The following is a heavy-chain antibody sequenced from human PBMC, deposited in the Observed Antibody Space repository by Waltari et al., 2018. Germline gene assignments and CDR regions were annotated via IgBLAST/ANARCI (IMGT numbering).Heavy chain of an antibody. CDR2: ISSSSSYI. Sequence: EVQLVESGGGLVKPGGSLRLSCAASGFTFSSYSMNWVRQAPGKGLEWVSSISSSSSYIYYADSVKGRFTISRDNAKNSLYLQMNSLRAEDTAVYYCARDLRPYSGSYPNWFDPWGQGTLVTVSS. V-gene: IGHV3-21*01. J-gene: IGHJ5*02. CDR3: ARDLRPYSGSYPNWFDP. D-gene: IGHD1-26*01. CDR1: GFTFSSYS.